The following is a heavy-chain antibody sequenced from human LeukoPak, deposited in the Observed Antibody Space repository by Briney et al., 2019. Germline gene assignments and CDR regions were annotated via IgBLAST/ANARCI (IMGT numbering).Heavy chain of an antibody. V-gene: IGHV1-69*05. J-gene: IGHJ3*02. CDR3: ARVDCSSTSCYTGFDDAFDI. D-gene: IGHD2-2*02. CDR1: GGTFSSYA. Sequence: ASVKVSCKASGGTFSSYAISWVRQAPGQGLEWMGGIIPIFGTANYAQKFQGRVTITTDESMSTAYMELSSLRSEDTAVYYCARVDCSSTSCYTGFDDAFDIWGQGTMVTVSS. CDR2: IIPIFGTA.